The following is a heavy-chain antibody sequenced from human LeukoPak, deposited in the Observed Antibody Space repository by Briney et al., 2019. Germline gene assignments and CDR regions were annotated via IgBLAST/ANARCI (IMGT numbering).Heavy chain of an antibody. CDR1: GFTLSSYI. Sequence: PGDSLRLSCVASGFTLSSYIVNWVRQAPGKGLEWVSHISSASGTVYYAESVKGRFTISRDTANNSLYLQMNDLSAEDTAVYYCARDHYGDYFFDFWGQGTLVTVSS. D-gene: IGHD4-17*01. CDR3: ARDHYGDYFFDF. V-gene: IGHV3-48*01. J-gene: IGHJ4*02. CDR2: ISSASGTV.